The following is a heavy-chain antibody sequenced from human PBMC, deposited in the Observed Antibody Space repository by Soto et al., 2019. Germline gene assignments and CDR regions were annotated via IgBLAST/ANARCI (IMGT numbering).Heavy chain of an antibody. J-gene: IGHJ6*02. D-gene: IGHD6-19*01. CDR1: GGSFSGYY. Sequence: PSETLSLTCAVYGGSFSGYYWSWIRQPPGKGLEWIGEINHSGSTNYNPSLKSRVTISVDTSKNQFSLKLSSVTAADTAVYYCAVIRGNTYSSGSPYGMDVWGQGTTVTVSS. CDR2: INHSGST. V-gene: IGHV4-34*01. CDR3: AVIRGNTYSSGSPYGMDV.